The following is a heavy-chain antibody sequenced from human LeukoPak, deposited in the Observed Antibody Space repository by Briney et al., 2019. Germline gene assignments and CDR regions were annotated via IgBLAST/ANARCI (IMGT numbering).Heavy chain of an antibody. CDR3: ARGAGTSWFDY. J-gene: IGHJ5*01. V-gene: IGHV1-2*02. CDR1: GYTXTGYY. D-gene: IGHD2-2*01. CDR2: LDPYSGGT. Sequence: ASVKVSCKASGYTXTGYYMHWVRQAPGQGLEWMGWLDPYSGGTNYAQNFQGRVTMTRDTSISTASMELSRLISDDTAVYYCARGAGTSWFDYWGQGTLVTVSS.